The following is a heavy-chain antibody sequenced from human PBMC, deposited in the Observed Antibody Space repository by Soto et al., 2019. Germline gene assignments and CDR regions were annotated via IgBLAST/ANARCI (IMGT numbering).Heavy chain of an antibody. Sequence: ASVKVSCKASGYTFTSYYMHWVRQAPGQGLEWMGIINPSGGSTSYAQKFQGRVTMTRDTSTSTAYMELSSLRSEDTAVYYCARDPWDIVVVPAAPRGGYYYYYMDVWGKGTTVTVSS. CDR2: INPSGGST. CDR1: GYTFTSYY. CDR3: ARDPWDIVVVPAAPRGGYYYYYMDV. D-gene: IGHD2-2*01. V-gene: IGHV1-46*01. J-gene: IGHJ6*03.